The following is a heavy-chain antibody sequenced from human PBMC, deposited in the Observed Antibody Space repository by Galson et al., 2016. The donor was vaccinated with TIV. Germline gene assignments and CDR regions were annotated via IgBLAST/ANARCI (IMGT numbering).Heavy chain of an antibody. V-gene: IGHV4-34*01. CDR1: GGSFSANY. D-gene: IGHD4-17*01. CDR3: ARSDYGDSLDY. CDR2: ISPSGSP. J-gene: IGHJ4*02. Sequence: LSLTCAVSGGSFSANYWGWIRQSPVKGLEWIGEISPSGSPNYNPSLKSRITISVDMSKNQFSLKLSSVTAADTAVYYCARSDYGDSLDYWGQGTLVTVSS.